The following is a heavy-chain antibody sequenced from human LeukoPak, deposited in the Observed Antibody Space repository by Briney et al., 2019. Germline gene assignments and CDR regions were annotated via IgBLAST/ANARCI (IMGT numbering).Heavy chain of an antibody. CDR2: IYYSGST. V-gene: IGHV4-59*12. CDR3: ARSQNRARITIFGVVLPRDAFDI. CDR1: GGSISSYY. J-gene: IGHJ3*02. Sequence: SETLSLTCTVSGGSISSYYWSWIRQPPGKGLEWIGYIYYSGSTNYNPSLKSRVTISVDTSKSQFSLKLSSVTAADTAVYYCARSQNRARITIFGVVLPRDAFDIWGQGTMVTVSS. D-gene: IGHD3-3*01.